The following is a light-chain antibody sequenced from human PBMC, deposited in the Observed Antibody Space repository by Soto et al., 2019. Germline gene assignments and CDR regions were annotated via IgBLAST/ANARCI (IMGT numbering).Light chain of an antibody. V-gene: IGKV3-20*01. CDR3: QLYGSSPPWT. Sequence: EIVLTQSPGTLSLSPGDRATLSCRASQSVSSSYLAWYQQRPGQAPRLLIYGASSRATGIADRFSGSGSGTDFTLIISRLVPEDFAVYYCQLYGSSPPWTFGQGTKVEIK. CDR2: GAS. CDR1: QSVSSSY. J-gene: IGKJ1*01.